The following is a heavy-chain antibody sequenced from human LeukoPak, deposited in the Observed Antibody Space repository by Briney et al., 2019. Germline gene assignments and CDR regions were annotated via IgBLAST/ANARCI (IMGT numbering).Heavy chain of an antibody. CDR2: ISGSGGST. CDR1: GFTFSSYA. Sequence: PGGSLRLSCAASGFTFSSYAMSWVRQAPGKGLEWVSAISGSGGSTYYADSVKGRLTISRDNSKNTLYLQMNSLRAEDTAVYYCAKEKIVVVIRYWFDPWGQGTLVTVSS. V-gene: IGHV3-23*01. D-gene: IGHD3-22*01. CDR3: AKEKIVVVIRYWFDP. J-gene: IGHJ5*02.